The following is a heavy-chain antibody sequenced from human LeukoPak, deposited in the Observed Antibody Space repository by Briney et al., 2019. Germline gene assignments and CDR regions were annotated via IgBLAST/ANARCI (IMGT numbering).Heavy chain of an antibody. D-gene: IGHD3-3*01. CDR3: ARSITMFGVVWDAFDI. CDR2: IYHSGST. V-gene: IGHV4-38-2*01. CDR1: GYSIRSGYY. Sequence: SETLSLTCAVSGYSIRSGYYWGWIRQPPGKGLEWIGSIYHSGSTYYNPSLKSRVTISVDTSKNQFSLKLSSVTAADTGVYYCARSITMFGVVWDAFDIWGQGTMVTVSS. J-gene: IGHJ3*02.